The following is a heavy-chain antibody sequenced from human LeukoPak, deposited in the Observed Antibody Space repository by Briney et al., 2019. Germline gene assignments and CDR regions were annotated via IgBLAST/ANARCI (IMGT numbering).Heavy chain of an antibody. J-gene: IGHJ4*02. D-gene: IGHD3-10*01. Sequence: PGGSLRLSCVASGFTFSSYWMSWVRQAPGKGLEWVANIKQDGSEKYYVDSVKGRFTISRDNAKNSLYLQMNSLRAEDTAVYYCARDFDTMVRGVPLDYWGQGTLVTVSS. CDR2: IKQDGSEK. V-gene: IGHV3-7*01. CDR3: ARDFDTMVRGVPLDY. CDR1: GFTFSSYW.